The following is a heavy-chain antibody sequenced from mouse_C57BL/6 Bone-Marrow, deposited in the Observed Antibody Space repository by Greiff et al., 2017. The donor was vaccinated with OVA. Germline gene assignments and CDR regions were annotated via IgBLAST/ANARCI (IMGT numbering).Heavy chain of an antibody. CDR3: ARDYGSSYNAMDY. D-gene: IGHD1-1*01. CDR2: IDPSDSYT. J-gene: IGHJ4*01. Sequence: QVQLQQPGAELVKPGASVKLSCKASGYTFTSYWMQWVKQRPGQGLEWIGEIDPSDSYTNYNQKFKGKATLTVDTSSSTAYMQRSSLTSEDSAVYYCARDYGSSYNAMDYWGQGTSVTVSS. CDR1: GYTFTSYW. V-gene: IGHV1-50*01.